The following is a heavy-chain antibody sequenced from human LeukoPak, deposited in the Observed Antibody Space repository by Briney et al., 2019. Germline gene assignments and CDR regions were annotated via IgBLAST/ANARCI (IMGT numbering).Heavy chain of an antibody. CDR2: IYYSGST. V-gene: IGHV4-59*01. D-gene: IGHD3-22*01. CDR3: ARDSDSSGLDFDY. CDR1: GGSISSYY. J-gene: IGHJ4*02. Sequence: PSETLSFTCTVSGGSISSYYWSWIRQPPGKGLEWIGYIYYSGSTKYNPSLKSRVTMSVDMSKNQFSLKLSSMTAADTAVYYCARDSDSSGLDFDYWGQGTLVTVSS.